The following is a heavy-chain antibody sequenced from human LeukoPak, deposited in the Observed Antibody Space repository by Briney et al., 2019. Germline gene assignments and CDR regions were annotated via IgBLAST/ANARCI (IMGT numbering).Heavy chain of an antibody. D-gene: IGHD4-23*01. J-gene: IGHJ4*02. CDR3: TAVDFDY. CDR1: GFTFSIYW. CDR2: IKSKTDGGTT. V-gene: IGHV3-15*01. Sequence: GGSLRLSCAASGFTFSIYWMHWVRQTPGKGLEWVGRIKSKTDGGTTDYAAPVKGGFTISRDDSKNTLYLQMSSLKTEDTAVYYCTAVDFDYWGQGTLVTVSP.